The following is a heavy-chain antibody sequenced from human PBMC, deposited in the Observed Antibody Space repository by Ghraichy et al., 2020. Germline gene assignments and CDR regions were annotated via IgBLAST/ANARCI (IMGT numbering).Heavy chain of an antibody. V-gene: IGHV4-34*01. CDR2: IDHSGGT. D-gene: IGHD6-13*01. CDR3: AKWVFAAGTKFHH. CDR1: GGSFSAYY. Sequence: GSLRLSCAVYGGSFSAYYWTWIRQPPGKGLEWIGEIDHSGGTNYNPSLKSRVTISVDTSKNHLSLKMNSVTAADTAVYYCAKWVFAAGTKFHHWGQGTLVTVSS. J-gene: IGHJ1*01.